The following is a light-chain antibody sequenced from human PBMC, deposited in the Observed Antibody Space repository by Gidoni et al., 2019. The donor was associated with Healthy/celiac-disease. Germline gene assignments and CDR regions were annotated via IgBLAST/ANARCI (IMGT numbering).Light chain of an antibody. CDR1: QSISSW. CDR3: QQYNSYSPLT. V-gene: IGKV1-5*03. J-gene: IGKJ4*01. Sequence: DIQMTQSPSTLSASVGDRVAITCRASQSISSWLAWYQQKPGKAPKLLIYKASSLESGVPSRFSGSGSGTEFTLTISSLQPDDFATYYCQQYNSYSPLTFGGXTKVGIK. CDR2: KAS.